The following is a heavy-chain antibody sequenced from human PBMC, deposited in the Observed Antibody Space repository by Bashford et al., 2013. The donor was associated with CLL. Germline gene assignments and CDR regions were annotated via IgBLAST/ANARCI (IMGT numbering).Heavy chain of an antibody. Sequence: GGPLRLSCTASGFTFTTYRHELGPPRLRGKGLEWVSSISSSSSIYYADSVRGRFTISRDNAKNSLYLQMNSLRAEDTAVYYCASDRNGMDVWGQGTTVTVSS. CDR1: GFTFTTYR. CDR2: ISSSSSI. V-gene: IGHV3-21*01. J-gene: IGHJ6*02. CDR3: ASDRNGMDV.